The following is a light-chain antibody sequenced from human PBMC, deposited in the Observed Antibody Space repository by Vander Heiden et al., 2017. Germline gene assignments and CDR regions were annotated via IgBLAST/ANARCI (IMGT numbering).Light chain of an antibody. J-gene: IGLJ2*01. Sequence: NLMLTQLHPLSESPGKAVTIPCTASSGRIARNYVQWYQQRPGSAPTTVIYDDYQSPSRVPDRFSASIDSSSNSASLTISGLKTEDEADYYCQSYDSTNVVFGGGTKLTVL. CDR1: SGRIARNY. CDR2: DDY. CDR3: QSYDSTNVV. V-gene: IGLV6-57*02.